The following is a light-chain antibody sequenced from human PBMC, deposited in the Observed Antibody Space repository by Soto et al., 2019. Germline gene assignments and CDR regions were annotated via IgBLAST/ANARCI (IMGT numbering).Light chain of an antibody. J-gene: IGKJ3*01. CDR2: GAL. V-gene: IGKV1-39*01. Sequence: DIQMTQSPSSLSASVGDRVTITCRVGQCIGKYLNWYQQKPGKAHKLLIFGALNLEDGVPSRFRGSGSGTEFTLTISGILPDDFATYICQQTDTAVSFGPGTTVEI. CDR3: QQTDTAVS. CDR1: QCIGKY.